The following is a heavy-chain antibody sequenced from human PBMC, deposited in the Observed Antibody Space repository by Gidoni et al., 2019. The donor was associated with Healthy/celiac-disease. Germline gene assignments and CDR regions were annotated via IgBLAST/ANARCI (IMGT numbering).Heavy chain of an antibody. J-gene: IGHJ6*03. D-gene: IGHD2-2*01. CDR1: GGSISSSNW. Sequence: QVQLQESGPGLVKPSGTLSLTCAVSGGSISSSNWWSWVRQPPGKGLEWIGEIYHSGSTNYNPSLKSRVTISVDKSKNQFSLKLSSVTAADTAVYYCARLTVVPAAMPLLYYYMDVWGKGTTVTVSS. CDR3: ARLTVVPAAMPLLYYYMDV. V-gene: IGHV4-4*02. CDR2: IYHSGST.